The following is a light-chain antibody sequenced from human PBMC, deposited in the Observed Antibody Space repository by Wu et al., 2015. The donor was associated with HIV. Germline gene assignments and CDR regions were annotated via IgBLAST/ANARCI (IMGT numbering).Light chain of an antibody. Sequence: DIQMTQSPSSLSASVGDRVTITCRASQGISNFLAWYQQKPGKAPKLLIYHASTLEAGVPSRFGGSGSGTEFTLTISGLQPDDFATYYCQHYKGPFGQGTKVEVK. CDR3: QHYKGP. CDR2: HAS. CDR1: QGISNF. J-gene: IGKJ1*01. V-gene: IGKV1-5*03.